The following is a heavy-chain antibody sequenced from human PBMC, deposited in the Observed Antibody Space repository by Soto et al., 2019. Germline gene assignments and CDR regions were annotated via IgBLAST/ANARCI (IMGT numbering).Heavy chain of an antibody. V-gene: IGHV4-59*12. J-gene: IGHJ6*02. CDR1: GGSISSYY. CDR3: ARGRYSGYSGRGYYYYYGMDV. Sequence: PSETLSLTCTVSGGSISSYYWSWIRQPPGKGLEWIGYIYYSGSTNYNPSLKSRVTISVDTSKNQFSLKLSSVTAADTAVYYCARGRYSGYSGRGYYYYYGMDVWGHGTTVTVSS. CDR2: IYYSGST. D-gene: IGHD5-12*01.